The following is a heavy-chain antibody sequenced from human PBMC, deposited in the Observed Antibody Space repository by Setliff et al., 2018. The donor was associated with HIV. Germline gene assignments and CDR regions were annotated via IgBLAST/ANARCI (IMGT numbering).Heavy chain of an antibody. V-gene: IGHV1-3*01. CDR2: INAGNGNT. CDR1: GYTFTSYA. D-gene: IGHD3-22*01. CDR3: AISFLGVRGYPTPSWYFDL. Sequence: GASVKVSCKASGYTFTSYALHWVRQAPGRRFEWMGWINAGNGNTKYSQNFQGRVTITRDTSASTAYMELRSLRSEDTAVYYCAISFLGVRGYPTPSWYFDLWGRGTLVTVSS. J-gene: IGHJ2*01.